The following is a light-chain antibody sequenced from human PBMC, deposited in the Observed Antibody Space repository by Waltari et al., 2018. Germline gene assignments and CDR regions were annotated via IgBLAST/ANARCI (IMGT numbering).Light chain of an antibody. J-gene: IGLJ3*02. CDR2: DVT. CDR3: SSYTSDSTIV. V-gene: IGLV2-14*03. CDR1: GRDFGNYHY. Sequence: QSALTQPASLSGPPGQSITISCIGTGRDFGNYHYFSWYQCHPGQAPKLIIYDVTVRASGVSDRFSGSKSGNTASLTISGLQTEDEAFYYCSSYTSDSTIVFGGGTRLTVL.